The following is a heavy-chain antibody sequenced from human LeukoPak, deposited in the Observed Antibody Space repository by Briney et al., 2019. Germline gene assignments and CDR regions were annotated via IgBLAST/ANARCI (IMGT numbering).Heavy chain of an antibody. D-gene: IGHD6-13*01. CDR2: INSNSGGT. Sequence: ASVKVSCKASGYTFTGYYMHWVRQAPGQGLEWMGWINSNSGGTNYAQKFQGRVTMTRDASISTAYMDLSRLRSDDTAVYYCARDAIAAAGTHPPYYYYYRAVGGKGPRAT. J-gene: IGHJ6*03. CDR1: GYTFTGYY. CDR3: ARDAIAAAGTHPPYYYYYRAV. V-gene: IGHV1-2*02.